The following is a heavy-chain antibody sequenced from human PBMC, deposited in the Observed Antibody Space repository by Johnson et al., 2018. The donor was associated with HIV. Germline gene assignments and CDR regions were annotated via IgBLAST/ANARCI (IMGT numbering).Heavy chain of an antibody. CDR3: TRGTLGGWWGHDAFDI. D-gene: IGHD6-19*01. CDR1: GFTFGDYA. CDR2: LRIKAYGGTT. V-gene: IGHV3-49*04. J-gene: IGHJ3*02. Sequence: VQLVESGGGLVQPGRSLRLSCTASGFTFGDYAMSWVRPAPGTGLAWVGFLRIKAYGGTTQSAASVNGRFNISREDSKSIAYLQMNSLKTEDTAVYYCTRGTLGGWWGHDAFDIWGQGTMVTVSS.